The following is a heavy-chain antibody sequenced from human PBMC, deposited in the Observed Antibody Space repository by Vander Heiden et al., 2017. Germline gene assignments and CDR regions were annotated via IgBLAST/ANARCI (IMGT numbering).Heavy chain of an antibody. CDR3: AKDGDDSVESAADY. CDR2: ISGTGGST. CDR1: GFTFGGYA. Sequence: EVQLLESGGGLVQPGGSLSISCAASGFTFGGYAMGWVRQAPGKGLGWVAAISGTGGSTYYADAVRGRFTISRDTSKTTLYLQMNSLRAEDTAVYYCAKDGDDSVESAADYWGQGTLVTVSS. D-gene: IGHD3-22*01. V-gene: IGHV3-23*01. J-gene: IGHJ4*02.